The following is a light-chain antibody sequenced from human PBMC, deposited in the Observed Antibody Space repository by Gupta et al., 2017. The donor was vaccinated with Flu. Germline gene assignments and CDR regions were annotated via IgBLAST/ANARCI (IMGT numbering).Light chain of an antibody. CDR3: QQYGSSLPIT. CDR1: QSVSSSY. CDR2: GAS. Sequence: DIALTQPPAALSVTPGARATLSCMASQSVSSSYLAWYQQKPGQAPRLLIYGASSRATGIPDRCSGSGSGTDFTLTISRLEPEDFAVYYCQQYGSSLPITFGQGTRLEIK. V-gene: IGKV3-20*01. J-gene: IGKJ5*01.